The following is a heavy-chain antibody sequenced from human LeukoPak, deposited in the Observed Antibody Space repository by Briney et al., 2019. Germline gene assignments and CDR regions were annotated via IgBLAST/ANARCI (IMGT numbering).Heavy chain of an antibody. Sequence: GGSLRLSCAASGFSFSSSWMSWVRLAPGRGLEWVSNIKQDGSEKYYVDSVKGRFTISTDNAKNSLYLQMNRLRADDTAVHYCAKQMSTVTFTPFDYWGQGTLVTVSS. V-gene: IGHV3-7*05. CDR3: AKQMSTVTFTPFDY. CDR2: IKQDGSEK. CDR1: GFSFSSSW. D-gene: IGHD4-17*01. J-gene: IGHJ4*02.